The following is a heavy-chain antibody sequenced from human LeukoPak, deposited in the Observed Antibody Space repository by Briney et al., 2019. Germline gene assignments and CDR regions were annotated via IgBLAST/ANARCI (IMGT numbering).Heavy chain of an antibody. CDR2: ISYDGSNK. J-gene: IGHJ4*02. D-gene: IGHD1-1*01. V-gene: IGHV3-30*04. CDR1: GFTFSSYA. CDR3: ASGVPPEC. Sequence: PGRSLRLSCAASGFTFSSYAMHWVRQAPGKGLEWVAVISYDGSNKYYADSVKGRFTISRDNSKNTLYLQMNSLRAEDTAVYYCASGVPPECWGQGTLVTVSS.